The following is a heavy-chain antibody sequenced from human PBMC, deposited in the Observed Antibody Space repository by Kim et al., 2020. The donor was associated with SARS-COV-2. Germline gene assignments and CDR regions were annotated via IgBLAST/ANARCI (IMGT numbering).Heavy chain of an antibody. J-gene: IGHJ4*02. V-gene: IGHV3-23*01. CDR3: AKDLSGIAVAGKFDY. D-gene: IGHD6-19*01. Sequence: DSVKGRFTLSRDNSKNTLYLQMNSLRAEDTAVYYCAKDLSGIAVAGKFDYWGQGTLVTVSS.